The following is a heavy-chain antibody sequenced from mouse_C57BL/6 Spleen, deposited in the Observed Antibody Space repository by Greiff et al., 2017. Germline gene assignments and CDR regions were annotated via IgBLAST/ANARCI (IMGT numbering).Heavy chain of an antibody. Sequence: EVQLVESGGGLVKPGGSLKLSCAASGFTFSSYAMSWVRQTPEQRLEWVATISDGGSYTYYPDNVQGRFTISRDNAKKNLYLQMSHLKSEDTAMYYCAREGGLRYFDYRGQGPTLTVAS. CDR3: AREGGLRYFDY. V-gene: IGHV5-4*01. D-gene: IGHD3-3*01. CDR1: GFTFSSYA. CDR2: ISDGGSYT. J-gene: IGHJ2*01.